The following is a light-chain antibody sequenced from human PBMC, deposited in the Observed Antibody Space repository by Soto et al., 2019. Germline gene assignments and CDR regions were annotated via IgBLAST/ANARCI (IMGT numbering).Light chain of an antibody. J-gene: IGKJ4*01. V-gene: IGKV3-20*01. CDR2: GAS. CDR3: QQYGSSPLT. CDR1: QTVSSNY. Sequence: EIVLTQSPGTLSLSPGERATLSCRASQTVSSNYLAWYQQKPGQAPRFLIYGASSRATGIPDRFSGSGSGTDFTLTINRLEPEDFAVYYCQQYGSSPLTFGGGTKVDIK.